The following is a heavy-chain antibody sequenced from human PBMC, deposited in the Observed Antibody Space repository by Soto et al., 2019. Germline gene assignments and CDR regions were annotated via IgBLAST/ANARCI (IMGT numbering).Heavy chain of an antibody. J-gene: IGHJ4*02. CDR2: IKDDGSDK. V-gene: IGHV3-7*01. CDR3: ARSSPLGPPGY. Sequence: EMQLVESGGGLVQPGGSLRLSCAASGFTFRSYWMSWVRQAPGKGLEWVANIKDDGSDKYYVDSVKGRFTISRDNAKNSLYLQMNSLRVEDTAVYYCARSSPLGPPGYWGQGTLVTVSA. CDR1: GFTFRSYW.